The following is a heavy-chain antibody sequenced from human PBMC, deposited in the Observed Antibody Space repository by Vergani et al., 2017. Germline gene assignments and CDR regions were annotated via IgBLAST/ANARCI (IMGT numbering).Heavy chain of an antibody. D-gene: IGHD4-11*01. CDR3: ARATGAGLYYYYYYYMDV. J-gene: IGHJ6*03. V-gene: IGHV3-48*01. CDR2: ISSSSSTI. CDR1: GFTFSSYS. Sequence: EVQLVESGGGLVQPGGSLRLSCAASGFTFSSYSMNWVRQAPGKGLEWVSYISSSSSTIYYADSVKGRFTISRDNPKNSLYLQMNSLRAEDTAVYYCARATGAGLYYYYYYYMDVWGKGTTVTVSS.